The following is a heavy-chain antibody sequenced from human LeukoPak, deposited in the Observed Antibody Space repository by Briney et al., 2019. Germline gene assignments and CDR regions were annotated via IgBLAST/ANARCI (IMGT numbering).Heavy chain of an antibody. CDR1: GFTFSSYW. CDR2: IKQDGSEK. D-gene: IGHD3-3*01. V-gene: IGHV3-7*01. J-gene: IGHJ4*02. CDR3: AREGGVGVGKRITIFGVVTAFYDY. Sequence: PGGSLRLSCAASGFTFSSYWMSWVRQAPGKGLEWVANIKQDGSEKYYVDSVKGRFTISRDNAKNSLYLQMNSLRAEDTAVYYCAREGGVGVGKRITIFGVVTAFYDYWGQGTLVTVSS.